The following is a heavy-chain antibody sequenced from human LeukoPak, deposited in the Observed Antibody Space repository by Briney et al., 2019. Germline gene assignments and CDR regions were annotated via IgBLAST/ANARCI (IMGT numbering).Heavy chain of an antibody. CDR2: IRSKANSYAT. J-gene: IGHJ6*02. Sequence: GGSLRLSCAASGFTFSGSAMHWVRQACGKGLEWVGRIRSKANSYATAYAASVKGRFTISRDDSKNTAYLQMNSLKTEDTAVYYCTRGTGYSSSWPLYYYYGMDVWGQGTTVTVSS. CDR3: TRGTGYSSSWPLYYYYGMDV. D-gene: IGHD6-13*01. CDR1: GFTFSGSA. V-gene: IGHV3-73*01.